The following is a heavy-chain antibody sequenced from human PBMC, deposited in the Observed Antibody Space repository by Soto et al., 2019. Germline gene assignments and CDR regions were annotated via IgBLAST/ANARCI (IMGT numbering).Heavy chain of an antibody. CDR3: ATYGLGANSRDFDY. V-gene: IGHV4-30-4*01. D-gene: IGHD4-17*01. J-gene: IGHJ4*02. CDR2: IYYTGSA. Sequence: QVQLQEAGPGLVKPSQTLSLTCNVSGGSISRGDYYWSWVRQPPGKGPEWIGYIYYTGSAYYNPSLKSRVTISVDAPKNQFTLRLSSVTAADTAVYYCATYGLGANSRDFDYWGQGTLVTVSS. CDR1: GGSISRGDYY.